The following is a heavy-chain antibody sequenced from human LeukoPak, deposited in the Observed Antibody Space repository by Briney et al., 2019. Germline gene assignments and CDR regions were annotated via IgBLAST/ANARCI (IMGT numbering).Heavy chain of an antibody. CDR3: ARDERDYDFWSGQEYNWFDP. D-gene: IGHD3-3*01. Sequence: ASVKVSCKASGYTFTSYYMHWVRQAPGQGLEWMGIINPSGGSTSYAQKFQGRVTMTRDMSTSTVYMELSSLRSEDTAVYYCARDERDYDFWSGQEYNWFDPWGREPWSPSPQ. CDR1: GYTFTSYY. V-gene: IGHV1-46*01. CDR2: INPSGGST. J-gene: IGHJ5*02.